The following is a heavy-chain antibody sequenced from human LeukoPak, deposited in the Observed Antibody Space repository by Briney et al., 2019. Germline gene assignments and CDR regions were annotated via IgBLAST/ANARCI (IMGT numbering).Heavy chain of an antibody. V-gene: IGHV4-39*01. D-gene: IGHD3-10*01. Sequence: PSETLSLTCTVSGGSISSSSYYWGWIRQPPGKGLEWIGSIYYSGSTYYNPSLKSRVTISVDTSKNQFSLKLSSVTAADTAVYYCARHEELLWFGELFGWFDPWGQGTLVTVSS. CDR3: ARHEELLWFGELFGWFDP. CDR1: GGSISSSSYY. J-gene: IGHJ5*02. CDR2: IYYSGST.